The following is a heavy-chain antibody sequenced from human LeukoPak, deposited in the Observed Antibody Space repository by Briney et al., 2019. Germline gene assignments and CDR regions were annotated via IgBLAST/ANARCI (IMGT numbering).Heavy chain of an antibody. D-gene: IGHD1-26*01. CDR3: ARPKVGATRGFDY. CDR1: GGSISSGGYY. CDR2: IYYSGST. J-gene: IGHJ4*02. Sequence: SETLSLTCTVSGGSISSGGYYWSWIRQHPGKGLEWIGYIYYSGSTYYNPSLKSRVTISVDTSKNQFSLKLSSLTAADTAVYYCARPKVGATRGFDYWGQGTLVTVSS. V-gene: IGHV4-31*03.